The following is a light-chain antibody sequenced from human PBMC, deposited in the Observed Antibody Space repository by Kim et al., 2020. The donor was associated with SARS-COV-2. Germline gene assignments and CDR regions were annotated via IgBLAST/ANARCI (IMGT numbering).Light chain of an antibody. Sequence: DIQMTQSPSSLSASVGDRVTITCRASQSISSYLNWYQQKPGKAPKLLIYTASSLQSGVPSRFSGSGSGTDFTLTISSLQPEDFATYYCQQSYSTPPLFGQGTKLEF. J-gene: IGKJ2*01. CDR3: QQSYSTPPL. V-gene: IGKV1-39*01. CDR1: QSISSY. CDR2: TAS.